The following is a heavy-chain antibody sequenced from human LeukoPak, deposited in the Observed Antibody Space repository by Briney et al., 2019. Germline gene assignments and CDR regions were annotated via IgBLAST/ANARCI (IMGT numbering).Heavy chain of an antibody. CDR3: ARDRVVTYYYGMDV. J-gene: IGHJ6*02. V-gene: IGHV4-4*02. D-gene: IGHD2-21*02. CDR1: GGSISSSNW. Sequence: SGTLSLTCAVSGGSISSSNWWSWVRQPPGKGLEWIGEIYHSGGTNYNPSLKSRVTISVDKSKNQFSLKLSSVTAADTAVYYCARDRVVTYYYGMDVWGQGTTVTVSS. CDR2: IYHSGGT.